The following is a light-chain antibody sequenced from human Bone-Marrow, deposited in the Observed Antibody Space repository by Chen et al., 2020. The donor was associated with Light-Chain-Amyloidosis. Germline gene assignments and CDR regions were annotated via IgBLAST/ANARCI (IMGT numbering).Light chain of an antibody. J-gene: IGKJ2*01. CDR1: QKISRW. Sequence: DIQMTQSPSTLSASVGDRVTITCRASQKISRWLAWHQQKQGKAPTLLIYKASSLASGVPSRFSGSGSGTAFTLTLSSLQPDDFATYYCQHYDSSPYTFGQGTKLEI. V-gene: IGKV1-5*03. CDR2: KAS. CDR3: QHYDSSPYT.